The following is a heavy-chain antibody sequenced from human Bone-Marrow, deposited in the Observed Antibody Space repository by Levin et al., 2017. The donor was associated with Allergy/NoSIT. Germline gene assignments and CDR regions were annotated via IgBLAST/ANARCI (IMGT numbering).Heavy chain of an antibody. D-gene: IGHD2-15*01. CDR3: ARVSGGVVVVAAASLNFCAAMDV. J-gene: IGHJ6*02. CDR1: GYTLANYW. Sequence: GESLKISCTASGYTLANYWIAWVRQMPGKGLEWLGSIYPGDSKTRYSPSFQGQVTISADNSISTAYMQWYSLKASDTAMYYCARVSGGVVVVAAASLNFCAAMDVWGQGTSVTVS. V-gene: IGHV5-51*01. CDR2: IYPGDSKT.